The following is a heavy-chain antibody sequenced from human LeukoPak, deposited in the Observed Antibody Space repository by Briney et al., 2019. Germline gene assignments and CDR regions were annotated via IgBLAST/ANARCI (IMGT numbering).Heavy chain of an antibody. CDR2: INHDASEK. V-gene: IGHV3-7*01. D-gene: IGHD6-6*01. J-gene: IGHJ5*02. CDR3: ATSSYSSSSS. CDR1: GLTFTNYW. Sequence: GGSLRLSCTASGLTFTNYWMIWVRQALGKGLEWVANINHDASEKYYVGSVEGRFTISRDNAKNSLFLQMNSLRAEDTGVYYCATSSYSSSSSWGQGTLVTVSS.